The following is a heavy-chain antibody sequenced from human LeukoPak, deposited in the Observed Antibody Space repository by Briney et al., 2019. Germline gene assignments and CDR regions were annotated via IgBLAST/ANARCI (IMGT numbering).Heavy chain of an antibody. V-gene: IGHV1-69*02. CDR3: ARTYSSGSANYYYYYGMDV. D-gene: IGHD6-19*01. Sequence: SVKVSCKASGGTFSSYTISWVRQAPGQGLEWMGRIIPILGIANYAQKFQGRVTITADKSTSTAYMELSSLRSEDTAVYYCARTYSSGSANYYYYYGMDVWGQGTTVTISS. CDR1: GGTFSSYT. J-gene: IGHJ6*02. CDR2: IIPILGIA.